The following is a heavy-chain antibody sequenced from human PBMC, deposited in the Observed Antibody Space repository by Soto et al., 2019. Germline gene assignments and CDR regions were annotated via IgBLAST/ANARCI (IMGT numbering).Heavy chain of an antibody. V-gene: IGHV4-34*02. CDR1: GGSFSGYY. CDR3: ARVGVPYCVSTSCYALDY. CDR2: NHHSGST. J-gene: IGHJ4*02. Sequence: QVQLQQWGAGLLKPSETLSLTCAVYGGSFSGYYWIWIRQPPEKGLGGIGQNHHSGSTIYNPSLTRRVTISVDTSKNQFSLNLTSVTAADTAVYYCARVGVPYCVSTSCYALDYWGQGTLVTVSS. D-gene: IGHD2-2*01.